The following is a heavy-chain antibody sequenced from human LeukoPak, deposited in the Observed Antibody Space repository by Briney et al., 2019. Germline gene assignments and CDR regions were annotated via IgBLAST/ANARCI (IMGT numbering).Heavy chain of an antibody. CDR1: GFTFSSYA. CDR3: AKTPDYYGSGSSSYIDC. Sequence: GGSLRLSCAASGFTFSSYAMSWVRQAPGKGLEWVSAISGSGGGTYYANTVKGRFTISRDNSRDTLYLQMNSLRAEDTALYFCAKTPDYYGSGSSSYIDCWGQGTLVSVSS. D-gene: IGHD3-10*01. V-gene: IGHV3-23*01. CDR2: ISGSGGGT. J-gene: IGHJ4*02.